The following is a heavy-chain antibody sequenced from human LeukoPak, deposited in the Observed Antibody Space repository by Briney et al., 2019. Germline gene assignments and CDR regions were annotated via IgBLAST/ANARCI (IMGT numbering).Heavy chain of an antibody. CDR3: ARDMLSYSNYFPSTFDY. Sequence: GASVKVSCKASGYTFTGYYMHWVRQAPGQGLEWMGIINPSGGSTSYAQKFQGRVTMTRDMSTSTVYMELSSLRSEDTAVYYCARDMLSYSNYFPSTFDYWGQGTLVTVSS. V-gene: IGHV1-46*01. D-gene: IGHD4-11*01. CDR2: INPSGGST. J-gene: IGHJ4*02. CDR1: GYTFTGYY.